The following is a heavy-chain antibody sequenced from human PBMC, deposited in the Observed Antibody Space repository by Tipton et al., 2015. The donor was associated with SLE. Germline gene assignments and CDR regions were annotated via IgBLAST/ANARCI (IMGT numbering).Heavy chain of an antibody. V-gene: IGHV4-59*07. D-gene: IGHD3-10*01. CDR1: GGSISSYY. J-gene: IGHJ5*01. CDR2: IYYSGST. CDR3: ARGGSWFDS. Sequence: TLSLTCTVSGGSISSYYRSWIRQPPGKGLEWIGYIYYSGSTNYNPSLKSRVTISVDRSKNQFSLKLTSVTAADTAVYYCARGGSWFDSWGQGTLVTVSS.